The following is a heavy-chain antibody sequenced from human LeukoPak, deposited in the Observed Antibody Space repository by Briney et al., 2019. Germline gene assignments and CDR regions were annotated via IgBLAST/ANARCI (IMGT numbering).Heavy chain of an antibody. Sequence: GGSLRLSCAASGFTFSSYSMNWVRQAPGKGLEWVSSISSSSSYIYYADSVKGRFTISRDNAKNLLYLQMNSLRAEDTAVYYCARERPYYYGMDVWGQGTLVTVSS. CDR3: ARERPYYYGMDV. CDR1: GFTFSSYS. J-gene: IGHJ6*02. CDR2: ISSSSSYI. V-gene: IGHV3-21*01.